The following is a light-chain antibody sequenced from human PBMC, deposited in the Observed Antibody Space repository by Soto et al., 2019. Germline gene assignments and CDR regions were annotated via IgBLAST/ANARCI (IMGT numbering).Light chain of an antibody. J-gene: IGLJ1*01. CDR3: SSYACSITPLI. V-gene: IGLV2-23*02. CDR1: SSDVGSYNL. CDR2: EVS. Sequence: QSVLTQPASVSGSPGQSITISCTGTSSDVGSYNLVSWYQQHPGKAPRLMIYEVSKRPSGVSNRFSGSKSGNTASLTISGLQAEDLADYYCSSYACSITPLIFGTGTMVTVL.